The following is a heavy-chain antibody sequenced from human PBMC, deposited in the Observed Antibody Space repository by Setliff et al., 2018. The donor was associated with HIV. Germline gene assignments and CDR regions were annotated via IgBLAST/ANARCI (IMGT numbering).Heavy chain of an antibody. D-gene: IGHD4-4*01. V-gene: IGHV4-59*01. J-gene: IGHJ6*03. Sequence: SETLSLTCTVSGGSISSYYWSWIRQPPGKGLEWIGYIYYSGSTNYNPSLKSRVTISMDTSNNQFSLKVSSVTAADTAVYYCARARGNTYYYYYMDVWGKGTAVTVSS. CDR2: IYYSGST. CDR1: GGSISSYY. CDR3: ARARGNTYYYYYMDV.